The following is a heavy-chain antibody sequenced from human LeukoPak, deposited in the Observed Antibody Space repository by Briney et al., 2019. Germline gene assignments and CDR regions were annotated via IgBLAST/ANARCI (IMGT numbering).Heavy chain of an antibody. CDR3: ARETATTETFDY. CDR1: GFDFNNYV. CDR2: ISYDGSNI. V-gene: IGHV3-30*04. J-gene: IGHJ4*02. D-gene: IGHD6-25*01. Sequence: PGGSLRLSCAASGFDFNNYVMHWVRQAPGKGLEWGAVISYDGSNIYYSDSVKGRFTISRDNSKNTVDVQMSSLSPEDTAVYYCARETATTETFDYWGQGTLVTVSS.